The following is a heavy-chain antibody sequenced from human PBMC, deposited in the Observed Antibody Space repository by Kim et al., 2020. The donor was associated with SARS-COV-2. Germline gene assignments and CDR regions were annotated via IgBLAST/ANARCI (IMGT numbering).Heavy chain of an antibody. J-gene: IGHJ4*02. V-gene: IGHV3-23*01. Sequence: DSGKGRFTIPRDNAKNTLYLQMNGLRAEDTAVYYCATMVRGVIITPNFDHWGQGTLVTVSS. D-gene: IGHD3-10*01. CDR3: ATMVRGVIITPNFDH.